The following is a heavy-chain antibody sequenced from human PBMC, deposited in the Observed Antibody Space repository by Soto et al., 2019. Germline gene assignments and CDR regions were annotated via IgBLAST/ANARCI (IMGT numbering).Heavy chain of an antibody. CDR2: IRSKANSYAT. J-gene: IGHJ4*02. V-gene: IGHV3-73*01. Sequence: GGSLRLSCAASGFTFSGSAMHWVRQASGKGLEWVGRIRSKANSYATAYAASVKGRFTISRDDSKNTAYLQMNSLKTEDTAVYYCTRPPLVTMVRGVINDDYWGQGTLVTVSS. D-gene: IGHD3-10*01. CDR3: TRPPLVTMVRGVINDDY. CDR1: GFTFSGSA.